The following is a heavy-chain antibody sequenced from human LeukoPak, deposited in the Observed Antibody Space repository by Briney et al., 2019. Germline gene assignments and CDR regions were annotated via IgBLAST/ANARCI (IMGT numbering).Heavy chain of an antibody. V-gene: IGHV3-43*01. CDR1: GFTFDDYT. CDR2: ISWDGRST. Sequence: GGSLRLSCAASGFTFDDYTMHWVRQAPGKGLEWVSLISWDGRSTYFADSVKGRFTISRDNAKNSLYLQMNSLTAEDSAVYYCASRRGSNRPFDYWGQGTLVTVSS. J-gene: IGHJ4*02. D-gene: IGHD1-26*01. CDR3: ASRRGSNRPFDY.